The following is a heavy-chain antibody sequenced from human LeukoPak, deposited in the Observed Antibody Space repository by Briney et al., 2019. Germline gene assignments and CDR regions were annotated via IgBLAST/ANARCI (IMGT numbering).Heavy chain of an antibody. V-gene: IGHV3-66*01. Sequence: GGSLRLSCAASGFTVSSNSVSWVRQAPGKGLEWVSVIYSGGSTYYTASVKSRCTISRDNSKNTLYLQMNSLRAEDTAVYYCARSLAMATAYFDYWGQGTLVTVSS. CDR2: IYSGGST. CDR3: ARSLAMATAYFDY. CDR1: GFTVSSNS. D-gene: IGHD5-24*01. J-gene: IGHJ4*02.